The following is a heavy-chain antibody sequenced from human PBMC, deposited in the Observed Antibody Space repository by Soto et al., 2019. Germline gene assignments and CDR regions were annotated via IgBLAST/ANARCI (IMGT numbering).Heavy chain of an antibody. CDR2: ISYDEIDK. D-gene: IGHD2-2*01. CDR3: AKDSGYQLPDNYFYYGLDV. CDR1: GFTFTSHA. Sequence: GGSLGLSCASSGFTFTSHAMHCLRQTPGNGLEWVAAISYDEIDKKYASSVKGRFTVSRDNVKNTLSLQMNSLRPEDTAVYYCAKDSGYQLPDNYFYYGLDVWGQGTTVTVSS. J-gene: IGHJ6*02. V-gene: IGHV3-30*18.